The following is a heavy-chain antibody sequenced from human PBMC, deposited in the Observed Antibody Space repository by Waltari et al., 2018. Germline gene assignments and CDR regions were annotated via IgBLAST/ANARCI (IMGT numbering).Heavy chain of an antibody. Sequence: QLQLQESGPGLVKPSETLSLTCTVSGGSIRSSSYYWGWIRQPPGTGLEWIGSIYYSGRTYYNPSLKSRVTISVDTSKNQFSLKLSSVTAADTAVYYCARDGPYDFWSGYYTGNWFDPWGQGTLVTVSS. CDR1: GGSIRSSSYY. J-gene: IGHJ5*02. CDR3: ARDGPYDFWSGYYTGNWFDP. D-gene: IGHD3-3*01. V-gene: IGHV4-39*07. CDR2: IYYSGRT.